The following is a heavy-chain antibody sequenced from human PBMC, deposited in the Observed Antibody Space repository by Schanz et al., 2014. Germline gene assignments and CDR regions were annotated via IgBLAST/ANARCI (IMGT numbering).Heavy chain of an antibody. J-gene: IGHJ4*02. CDR3: ARGLRPFAELSAY. V-gene: IGHV4-4*02. Sequence: QVQLQESGPGLVKPSGTLSLTCAVSGASISSSNWWSWVRQPPGKGLEWIGEIYHSGNTNYNASLKSRVTISVDKSKNQFSLKVRSVTAADTAVYYCARGLRPFAELSAYWGQGTLVTVSS. D-gene: IGHD3-10*01. CDR1: GASISSSNW. CDR2: IYHSGNT.